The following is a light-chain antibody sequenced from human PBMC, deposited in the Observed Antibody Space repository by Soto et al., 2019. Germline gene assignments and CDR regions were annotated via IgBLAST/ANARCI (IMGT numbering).Light chain of an antibody. Sequence: QSVLTQPASVSGSPGQSITISCTGSSSDVGNYDYDSWYQQHPGKAPRLMIYEVTNRPSGVSHRFSGSKSGNTASLTISGLQADDEADYYCSSYTGTPTLVVFGGGTKLTVL. CDR1: SSDVGNYDY. V-gene: IGLV2-14*01. CDR2: EVT. CDR3: SSYTGTPTLVV. J-gene: IGLJ2*01.